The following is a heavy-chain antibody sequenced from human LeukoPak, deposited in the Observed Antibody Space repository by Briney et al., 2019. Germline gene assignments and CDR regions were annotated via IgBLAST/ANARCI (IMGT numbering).Heavy chain of an antibody. CDR1: GFTFSSYS. J-gene: IGHJ4*02. CDR3: TRDLSMIFGGVNFDS. Sequence: GGSLRLSCAASGFTFSSYSMDWVRQAPGKGPDWVSYISTTGTNTHYADSVKGRLTISRDNAKNSVDLHLSSLRAEDTAVYYCTRDLSMIFGGVNFDSWGQGTLVTVSS. V-gene: IGHV3-48*01. CDR2: ISTTGTNT. D-gene: IGHD3-16*01.